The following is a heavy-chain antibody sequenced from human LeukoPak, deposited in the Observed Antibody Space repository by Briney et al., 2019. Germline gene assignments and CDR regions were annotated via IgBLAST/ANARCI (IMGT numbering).Heavy chain of an antibody. D-gene: IGHD6-19*01. J-gene: IGHJ4*02. CDR1: GFTFSDYY. V-gene: IGHV3-11*04. Sequence: GGSLRLSCAASGFTFSDYYMSWIRQAPGKGLEWVSYISSSGSTIYYADSVKGRFTISRDNAKNPLYLQMNSLRAEDTAVYDCATGYSSGWYFIDYWGQGTLVTVSS. CDR2: ISSSGSTI. CDR3: ATGYSSGWYFIDY.